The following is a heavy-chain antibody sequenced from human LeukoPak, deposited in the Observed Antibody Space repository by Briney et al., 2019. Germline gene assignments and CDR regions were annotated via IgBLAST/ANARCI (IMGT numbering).Heavy chain of an antibody. CDR1: GFTFSSYS. V-gene: IGHV3-21*01. CDR3: ARVEFPGAHFDY. D-gene: IGHD3-10*01. Sequence: GGSLRLFCAASGFTFSSYSMNWVRQAPGKGLEWVSSISSSSSYIYYADSVKGRFTISRDNAKNSLYLQMNSLRAEDTAVYYCARVEFPGAHFDYWGQGTLVTVSS. J-gene: IGHJ4*02. CDR2: ISSSSSYI.